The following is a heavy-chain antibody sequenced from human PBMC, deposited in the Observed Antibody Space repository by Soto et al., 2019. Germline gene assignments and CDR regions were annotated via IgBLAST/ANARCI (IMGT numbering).Heavy chain of an antibody. Sequence: QVQLQESGPGLVKPSETLSLTCTVSGGSISSYYWSWIRQPPGKGLEWIGYIYYSGSTNYNPSLKSRVTISVDTSKNQFSLKLSSVTAADTAVYYCARHSGLKNWFDPWGQGTLVTVSS. CDR1: GGSISSYY. J-gene: IGHJ5*02. CDR2: IYYSGST. V-gene: IGHV4-59*08. CDR3: ARHSGLKNWFDP.